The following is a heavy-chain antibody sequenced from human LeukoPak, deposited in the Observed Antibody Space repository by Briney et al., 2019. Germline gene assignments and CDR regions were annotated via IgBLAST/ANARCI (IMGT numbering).Heavy chain of an antibody. CDR1: GFTFSISW. CDR3: ARSYYDSRGGDAFDI. Sequence: GGSQRLSCAASGFTFSISWMHWVRQAPGKGLEWVARIDSDDSRTIYADSVRGRFTISRDNAKNSLSLQMNSLRAVDTAVYYCARSYYDSRGGDAFDIWGQGTMVTVSS. D-gene: IGHD3-22*01. CDR2: IDSDDSRT. J-gene: IGHJ3*02. V-gene: IGHV3-74*01.